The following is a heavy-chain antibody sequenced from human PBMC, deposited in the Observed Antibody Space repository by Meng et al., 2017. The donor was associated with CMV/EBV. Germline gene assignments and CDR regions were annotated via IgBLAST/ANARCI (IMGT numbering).Heavy chain of an antibody. CDR3: ARDFTYYDFWSGYLSETRNYYYGMDV. CDR2: IKQDGSEK. J-gene: IGHJ6*02. Sequence: GESLKISCAASGFTFSSYWMSWVRQAPGKGLEWVANIKQDGSEKYYVDSVKGRFTISRDNAKNSLYLQMNSLRSDDTAVYYCARDFTYYDFWSGYLSETRNYYYGMDVWGQGTTVTVSS. CDR1: GFTFSSYW. D-gene: IGHD3-3*01. V-gene: IGHV3-7*03.